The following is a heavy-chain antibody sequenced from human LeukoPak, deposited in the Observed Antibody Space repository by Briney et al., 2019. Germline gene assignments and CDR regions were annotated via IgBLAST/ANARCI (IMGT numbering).Heavy chain of an antibody. V-gene: IGHV1-8*03. CDR3: ARAEYSSSLGDY. CDR1: GYTFTSYD. J-gene: IGHJ4*02. CDR2: MNPNSGNT. Sequence: ASVKVSCKASGYTFTSYDIDWVRQATGQGLEWMGWMNPNSGNTGYAQKFQGRVTITRNTSVSTAYMELSSLRSKDTAVYYCARAEYSSSLGDYWGQGTLVTVSS. D-gene: IGHD6-6*01.